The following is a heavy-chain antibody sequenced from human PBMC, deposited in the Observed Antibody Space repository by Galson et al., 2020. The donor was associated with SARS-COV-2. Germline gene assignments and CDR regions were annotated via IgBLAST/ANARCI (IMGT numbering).Heavy chain of an antibody. CDR3: ARDDDILTGYYLGAFDI. V-gene: IGHV3-30*03. CDR1: GFTFSSYG. D-gene: IGHD3-9*01. Sequence: GESLKISCAASGFTFSSYGMHWVRQAPGKGLEWEAVISYDGSNKYYADSVKGRFTISRDNSKNTLYLQMNSLRAEDTAVYYCARDDDILTGYYLGAFDIWGQGTMVTVSS. CDR2: ISYDGSNK. J-gene: IGHJ3*02.